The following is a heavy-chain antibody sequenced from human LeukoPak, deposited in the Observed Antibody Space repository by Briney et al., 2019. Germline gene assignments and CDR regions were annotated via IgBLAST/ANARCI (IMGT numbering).Heavy chain of an antibody. Sequence: GGSLRLSCAASGFTFSSYSMLWVRQAPRKGLEWVSYISSSSSTIYYADSVKGRFTISRENAKNSLYLQMNSLRAGDTAVYYCARVRKYSGYYSWYFDLWGRGTLVTVSS. CDR3: ARVRKYSGYYSWYFDL. CDR1: GFTFSSYS. V-gene: IGHV3-48*01. CDR2: ISSSSSTI. D-gene: IGHD5-12*01. J-gene: IGHJ2*01.